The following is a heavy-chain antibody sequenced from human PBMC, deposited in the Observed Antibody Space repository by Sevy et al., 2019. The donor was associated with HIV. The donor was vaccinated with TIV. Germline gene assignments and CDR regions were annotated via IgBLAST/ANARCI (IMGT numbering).Heavy chain of an antibody. V-gene: IGHV3-30*02. CDR3: VKEGGGEGGDH. D-gene: IGHD2-21*01. CDR2: IQYDGSNK. CDR1: AFSFSSYG. J-gene: IGHJ4*02. Sequence: GGSLRLSCAASAFSFSSYGMHWVRQAPGKGLECMSYIQYDGSNKDYADSVKGRFTISRDNSKNTLYLQMNGLRVEDTAVFYCVKEGGGEGGDHWGQGTLVTVSS.